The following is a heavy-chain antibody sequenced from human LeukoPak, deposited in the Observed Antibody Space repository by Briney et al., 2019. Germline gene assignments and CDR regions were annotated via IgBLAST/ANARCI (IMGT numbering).Heavy chain of an antibody. CDR2: IIPIFGIA. CDR3: ARDPNIVVVPAATDYYYGMDV. V-gene: IGHV1-69*04. CDR1: GGTFSSYA. D-gene: IGHD2-2*01. Sequence: SVKVSCTASGGTFSSYAISWVRQAPGQGLEWMGRIIPIFGIANYAQKFQGRVTITADKSTSTAYMELSSLRSEDTAVYYCARDPNIVVVPAATDYYYGMDVWGQGTTVTVSS. J-gene: IGHJ6*02.